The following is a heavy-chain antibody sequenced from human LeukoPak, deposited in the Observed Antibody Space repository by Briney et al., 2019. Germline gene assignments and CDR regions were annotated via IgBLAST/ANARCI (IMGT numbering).Heavy chain of an antibody. Sequence: SGGSLRLSCAASGFTFSSYSMNWVRQAPGKGLVWVSRINSDGSSTSYADSVKGRFTISRDNAKNTLYLQMNSLRAEDTAVYYCARDESGSYDLDYWGQGTLVTVSS. V-gene: IGHV3-74*01. D-gene: IGHD1-26*01. CDR2: INSDGSST. J-gene: IGHJ4*02. CDR3: ARDESGSYDLDY. CDR1: GFTFSSYS.